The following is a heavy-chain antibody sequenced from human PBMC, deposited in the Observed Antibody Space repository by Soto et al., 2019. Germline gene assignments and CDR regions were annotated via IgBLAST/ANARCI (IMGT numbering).Heavy chain of an antibody. D-gene: IGHD1-1*01. V-gene: IGHV1-2*06. CDR3: ARLKDDFYFHH. CDR1: GYTFTGYY. J-gene: IGHJ4*02. CDR2: IHPNSGVT. Sequence: QVQLVQSGAEVKKPGASVKVSCKASGYTFTGYYLHWVQQAPGQTLEWMGRIHPNSGVTNYAQRFQGRVTMTRDTSISTVYMELSRLTSDDTAVYFCARLKDDFYFHHWGQGSLVTVSS.